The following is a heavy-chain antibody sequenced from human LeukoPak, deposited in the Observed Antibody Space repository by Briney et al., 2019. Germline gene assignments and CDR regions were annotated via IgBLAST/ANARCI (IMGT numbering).Heavy chain of an antibody. CDR3: ARDPFDWLLSTRSWYFDY. CDR1: GFTFSSYA. CDR2: ISYDGSNK. V-gene: IGHV3-30*04. Sequence: PGGSLRLSCAASGFTFSSYAMHWVRQAPGKGLEWVAVISYDGSNKYYADSVKGRFTISRDNSKNTLYLQMNSLRAEDTAVYYCARDPFDWLLSTRSWYFDYWGQGTLVTVSS. D-gene: IGHD3-9*01. J-gene: IGHJ4*02.